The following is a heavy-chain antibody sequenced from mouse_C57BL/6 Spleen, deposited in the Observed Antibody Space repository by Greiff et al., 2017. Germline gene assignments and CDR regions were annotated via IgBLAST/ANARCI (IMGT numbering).Heavy chain of an antibody. Sequence: QVQLQQPGAELVKPGASVKLSCKASGYTFTSYWMHWVKQRPGRGLEWIGRIDPNSGGTKYNEKFKSKATLTVDKPSSTAYMQLSSLTSEDSAVYCGASGEGDGYYESWFAYWGQGTLVTVSA. CDR3: ASGEGDGYYESWFAY. V-gene: IGHV1-72*01. J-gene: IGHJ3*01. CDR2: IDPNSGGT. CDR1: GYTFTSYW. D-gene: IGHD2-3*01.